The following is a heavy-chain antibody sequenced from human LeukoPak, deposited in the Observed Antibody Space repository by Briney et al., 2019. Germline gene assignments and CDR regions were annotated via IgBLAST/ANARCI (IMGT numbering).Heavy chain of an antibody. CDR2: ISSSSSYI. J-gene: IGHJ4*02. CDR1: GFTFSSYS. Sequence: NSGGPPRLSCAASGFTFSSYSMSWVRQAPGKGLEWGSSISSSSSYIYYADSVKGRFTISRDNAKNSLYLQMNSLRAEDTAVYYCARLYYDTIPPHYFDYWGQGTLVTVSS. D-gene: IGHD3-22*01. CDR3: ARLYYDTIPPHYFDY. V-gene: IGHV3-21*01.